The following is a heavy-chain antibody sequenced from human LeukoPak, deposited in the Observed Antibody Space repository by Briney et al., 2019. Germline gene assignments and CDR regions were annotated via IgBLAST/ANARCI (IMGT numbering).Heavy chain of an antibody. D-gene: IGHD4-23*01. V-gene: IGHV1-3*01. CDR3: AKAHDYGGNPKPGTCLDY. J-gene: IGHJ4*02. CDR1: GYAFTNYA. Sequence: GASVKVSCKASGYAFTNYAIQWVRQAPGQRLEWMGWVNAGNGNTRYSPKFQGRVTIARDTSASTAYMELSSLTSEDTAVYYCAKAHDYGGNPKPGTCLDYWGQGTLVTVSS. CDR2: VNAGNGNT.